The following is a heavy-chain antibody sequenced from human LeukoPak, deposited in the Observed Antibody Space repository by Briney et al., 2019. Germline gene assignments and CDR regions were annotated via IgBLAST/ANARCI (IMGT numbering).Heavy chain of an antibody. CDR3: ARDGSGTMASICG. D-gene: IGHD1-7*01. Sequence: SETLSLTCAVYGGSFSGYYWSWVRQPPGRGMEGIGEINHSGSTNYHPSLKRRVTISVDTSKNQFSLKLSSVTAADTAVYYCARDGSGTMASICGWGPGTLVSV. V-gene: IGHV4-34*01. J-gene: IGHJ4*02. CDR2: INHSGST. CDR1: GGSFSGYY.